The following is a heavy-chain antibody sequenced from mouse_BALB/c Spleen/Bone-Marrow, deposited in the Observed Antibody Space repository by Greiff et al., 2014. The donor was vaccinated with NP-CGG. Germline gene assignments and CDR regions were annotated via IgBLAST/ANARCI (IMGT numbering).Heavy chain of an antibody. D-gene: IGHD2-14*01. CDR1: GFNIKDTY. CDR2: VDPANGNT. Sequence: LQQSGAELVNPGASVKLSCTASGFNIKDTYMHWVKQRPGQGLEWIGRVDPANGNTKYDQKFQGKATITADTSSNTAYLQLSSLTSEDTAVYYCARYRLGTYFDYWGQGTTLTVSS. V-gene: IGHV14-3*02. J-gene: IGHJ2*01. CDR3: ARYRLGTYFDY.